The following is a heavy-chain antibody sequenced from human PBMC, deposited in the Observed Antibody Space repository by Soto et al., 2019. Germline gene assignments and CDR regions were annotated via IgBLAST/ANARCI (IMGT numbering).Heavy chain of an antibody. CDR3: ARGGRVDPWSASYYYYGMYV. J-gene: IGHJ6*02. CDR1: GYTFTSYD. CDR2: MNPNSGNT. V-gene: IGHV1-8*01. D-gene: IGHD3-16*01. Sequence: ASVKVSCKASGYTFTSYDINWVRQATGQGLEWMGWMNPNSGNTGYAQKFQGRVTMTRNTSISTAYMELSSLRSEDTAVYYCARGGRVDPWSASYYYYGMYVWGQGTTVTVSS.